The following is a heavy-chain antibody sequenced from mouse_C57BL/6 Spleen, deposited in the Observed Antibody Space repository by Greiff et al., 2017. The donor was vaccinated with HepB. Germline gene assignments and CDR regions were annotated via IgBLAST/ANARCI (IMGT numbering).Heavy chain of an antibody. CDR3: ARGGSSPYAMDY. J-gene: IGHJ4*01. CDR1: GYTFTDYY. Sequence: VQLQQSGPVLVKPGASVKMSCKASGYTFTDYYMNWVKQSHGKSLEWIGVINPYNGGTSYNQKFKGKATLTVDKSSSTAYMELNSLTSEDSAVYYCARGGSSPYAMDYWGQGTSVTVSS. CDR2: INPYNGGT. V-gene: IGHV1-19*01. D-gene: IGHD1-1*01.